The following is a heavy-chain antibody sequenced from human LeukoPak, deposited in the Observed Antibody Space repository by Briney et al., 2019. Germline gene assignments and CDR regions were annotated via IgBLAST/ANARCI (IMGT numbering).Heavy chain of an antibody. CDR3: ATLPRYDSSGYYYARPFDY. CDR1: GGSISSSNW. D-gene: IGHD3-22*01. V-gene: IGHV4-4*02. J-gene: IGHJ4*02. CDR2: IYHSGST. Sequence: SETLSLTCAVSGGSISSSNWWSWVRQPPGKGLEWIGEIYHSGSTNYNPSLKSRVTISVDKSKNQFSLKLSSVTAADTAVYYCATLPRYDSSGYYYARPFDYWGQGTLVTVSS.